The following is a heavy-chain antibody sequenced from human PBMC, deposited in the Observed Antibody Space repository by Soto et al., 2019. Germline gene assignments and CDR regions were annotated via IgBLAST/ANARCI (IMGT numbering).Heavy chain of an antibody. Sequence: EVQLWESGGDLVQPGGSLRVSCVGSGYTFSSRAMSWVRQAPGKGLEWVSGIDGGGTTDYADSVKGRFTISRDNSQDTLYLQMNSLRAEDTDVYYCATLLGFSYGGSWYSHVADYWGQGTLVTVSS. CDR3: ATLLGFSYGGSWYSHVADY. D-gene: IGHD5-18*01. CDR2: IDGGGTT. V-gene: IGHV3-23*01. CDR1: GYTFSSRA. J-gene: IGHJ4*02.